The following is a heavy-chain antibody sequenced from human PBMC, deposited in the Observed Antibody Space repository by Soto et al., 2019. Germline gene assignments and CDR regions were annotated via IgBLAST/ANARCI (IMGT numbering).Heavy chain of an antibody. CDR1: GGSFSGYY. CDR3: ARAAIRGVILIYFDY. D-gene: IGHD3-10*01. CDR2: INHSGST. V-gene: IGHV4-34*01. J-gene: IGHJ4*02. Sequence: SETLSLTCAVYGGSFSGYYWSWIRQPPGKGLEWIGEINHSGSTNYNPSLKSRVTISVDTSKNQFSLKLSSVTAADTAVYYCARAAIRGVILIYFDYWGQRTLVTVSS.